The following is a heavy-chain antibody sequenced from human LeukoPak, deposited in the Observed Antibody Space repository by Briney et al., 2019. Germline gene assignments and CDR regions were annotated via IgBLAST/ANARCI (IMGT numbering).Heavy chain of an antibody. J-gene: IGHJ5*02. V-gene: IGHV4-61*02. CDR2: IYTSGST. D-gene: IGHD6-13*01. CDR1: GGSISSGSYY. Sequence: SQTLSLTCTVSGGSISSGSYYWSWIRQPAGKGLEWIGRIYTSGSTNYNPSLKSRVTISVDTSKNQFSLKLSSVTAADTAVYYCARDLSSGSSNDWFDPWGQGTLVTDSS. CDR3: ARDLSSGSSNDWFDP.